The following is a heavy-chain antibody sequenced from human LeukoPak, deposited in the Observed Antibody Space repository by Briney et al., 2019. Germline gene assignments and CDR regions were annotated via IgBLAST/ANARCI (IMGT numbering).Heavy chain of an antibody. V-gene: IGHV4-59*01. D-gene: IGHD3-10*01. J-gene: IGHJ4*02. CDR1: GGSISSFY. CDR2: IYYSGST. CDR3: ARVLQINGSGNYYKVFDY. Sequence: SETLSLTCTVSGGSISSFYWSWVRQPPGKGLQWIGYIYYSGSTNYNPSLKSRVTISVDTSKNQFSLQLTSVTAADTAIYYCARVLQINGSGNYYKVFDYWGQGTLVTVSS.